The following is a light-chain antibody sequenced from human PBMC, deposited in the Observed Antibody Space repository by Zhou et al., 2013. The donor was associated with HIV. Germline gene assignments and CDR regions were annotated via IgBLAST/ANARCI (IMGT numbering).Light chain of an antibody. CDR3: QQYNDWPWT. J-gene: IGKJ1*01. V-gene: IGKV3-15*01. CDR1: QSVSTY. Sequence: EMVMTQSPATLSLSPGERVTLSCRASQSVSTYLAWYQHKPGQAPRLLIYDSSTRATGCPGRFSGSGSGTDFTLTISSLESEDRAIYSCQQYNDWPWTFGQGTKVEIK. CDR2: DSS.